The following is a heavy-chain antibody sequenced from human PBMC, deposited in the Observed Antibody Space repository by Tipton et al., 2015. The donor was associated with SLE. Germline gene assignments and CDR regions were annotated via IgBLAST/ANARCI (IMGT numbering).Heavy chain of an antibody. CDR3: ARVDTIYSFDY. CDR2: IYNSGYT. CDR1: GGSFSGYY. J-gene: IGHJ4*02. V-gene: IGHV4-59*10. Sequence: TLSLTCAVYGGSFSGYYWSWIRQPAGQGLEWIGRIYNSGYTNYNPSLKSRVTMSVDMSKNQFSLKLTSVTAADMAIYYCARVDTIYSFDYWGQGALVTVSS. D-gene: IGHD3/OR15-3a*01.